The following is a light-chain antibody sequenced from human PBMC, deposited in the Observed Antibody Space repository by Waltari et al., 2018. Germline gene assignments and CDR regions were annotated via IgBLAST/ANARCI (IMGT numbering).Light chain of an antibody. CDR2: DTS. CDR1: QDINPY. Sequence: DIQMTQSPSSLSASVGDEVTITCQASQDINPYLNWYQQRPGKPPKVLIYDTSNLQTGVPSRFSGSGSGTHFTFTISSLQPGDFATYYCQQHDSLPPTFGQGTKLEIK. J-gene: IGKJ2*01. CDR3: QQHDSLPPT. V-gene: IGKV1-33*01.